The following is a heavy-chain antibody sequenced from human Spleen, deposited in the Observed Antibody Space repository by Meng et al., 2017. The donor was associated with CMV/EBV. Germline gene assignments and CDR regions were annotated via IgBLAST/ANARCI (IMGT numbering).Heavy chain of an antibody. V-gene: IGHV3-21*01. CDR1: GFTFSSYS. J-gene: IGHJ4*02. CDR2: ISSSSSYI. Sequence: GESLKISCAASGFTFSSYSMNWVRQAPGKGLEWVSSISSSSSYIYYADSVKGRFTISRDNAKNSLYLQMNSLRAEDTAVYYCARTYDFWSAYRDWGQGTLVTVSS. CDR3: ARTYDFWSAYRD. D-gene: IGHD3-3*01.